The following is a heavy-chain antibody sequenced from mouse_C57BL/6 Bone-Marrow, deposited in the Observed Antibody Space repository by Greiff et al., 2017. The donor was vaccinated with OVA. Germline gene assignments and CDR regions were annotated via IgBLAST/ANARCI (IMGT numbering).Heavy chain of an antibody. CDR2: IWSGGST. J-gene: IGHJ1*03. V-gene: IGHV2-2*01. CDR1: GFSLTSYG. Sequence: QVQLKESGPGLVQPSQSLSITCTVSGFSLTSYGVHWVRQSPGKGLEWLGVIWSGGSTDYNAAFISRLSISKDNSKSQVFFKMNSLQADDTAIYYCARKDCDSYFDVWGTGTTVTVSS. D-gene: IGHD2-13*01. CDR3: ARKDCDSYFDV.